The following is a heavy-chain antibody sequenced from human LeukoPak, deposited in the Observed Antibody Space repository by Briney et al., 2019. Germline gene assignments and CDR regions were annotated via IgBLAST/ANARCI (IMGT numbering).Heavy chain of an antibody. CDR1: GGTISRGGYS. J-gene: IGHJ4*02. Sequence: SETLSLTCAVSGGTISRGGYSWSWIRQPPGKGLEWIGYIYHSGSTYYNPSLKSRVTISVDRSKNQFSLKLSSVTAADTAVYYCARDGAGVGYFDYWGQGTLATVSS. D-gene: IGHD3-10*01. CDR2: IYHSGST. V-gene: IGHV4-30-2*01. CDR3: ARDGAGVGYFDY.